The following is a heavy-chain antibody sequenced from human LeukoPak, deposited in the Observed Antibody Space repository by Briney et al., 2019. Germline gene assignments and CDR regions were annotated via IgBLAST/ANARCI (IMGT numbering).Heavy chain of an antibody. CDR3: ARDGRSCSGGSCYPH. Sequence: GGSLRLSCAASGFTVSSNYMSWVRQAPGKGLEWVSYISSSGGTIYYADSVKGRFTISRDNAKNSLYLQMNSLRAEDTAIYFCARDGRSCSGGSCYPHWGQGTLVTVSS. V-gene: IGHV3-11*04. D-gene: IGHD2-15*01. J-gene: IGHJ4*02. CDR2: ISSSGGTI. CDR1: GFTVSSNY.